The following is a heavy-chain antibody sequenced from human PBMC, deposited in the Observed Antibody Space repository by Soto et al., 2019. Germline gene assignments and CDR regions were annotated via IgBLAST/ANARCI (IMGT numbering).Heavy chain of an antibody. V-gene: IGHV3-30-3*01. CDR3: ARYWCSGGSCYHDY. CDR1: GFTFSSYA. D-gene: IGHD2-15*01. Sequence: QVQLVESGGGVVQPGRSLRLSCAASGFTFSSYAMHWVRQAPGKGLEWVAVISYDGSNKYYADSVKGRFTISRDNSKNTLYLQMNSLRAEDTAVYYCARYWCSGGSCYHDYWGQGTLVTVSS. CDR2: ISYDGSNK. J-gene: IGHJ4*02.